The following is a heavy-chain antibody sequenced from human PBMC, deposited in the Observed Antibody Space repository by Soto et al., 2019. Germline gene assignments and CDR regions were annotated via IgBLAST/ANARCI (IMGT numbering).Heavy chain of an antibody. V-gene: IGHV1-69*01. CDR3: ARGGGETGFDY. J-gene: IGHJ4*02. CDR2: IIPIFGTA. Sequence: QVQLVQSGAEVKKPGSSVKVSCKASGGTFSSYAISWVRQAPGQGLEWMGGIIPIFGTANYAQKFQGRVTITADESTSPAYGGLSSLRSEDTAVCSCARGGGETGFDYWGQGTLVTVSS. D-gene: IGHD2-21*01. CDR1: GGTFSSYA.